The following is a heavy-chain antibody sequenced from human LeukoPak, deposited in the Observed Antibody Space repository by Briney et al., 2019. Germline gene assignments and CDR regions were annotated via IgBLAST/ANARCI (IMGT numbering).Heavy chain of an antibody. CDR3: ASYDSSGTFDY. J-gene: IGHJ4*02. CDR1: GGSFSGYY. CDR2: IYYSGST. V-gene: IGHV4-59*01. Sequence: PSETLSLTCAVYGGSFSGYYWSWIRQPPGKGLEWIGYIYYSGSTNYNPSLKSRVTISVDTSKNQFSLKLSSVTAADTAVYYCASYDSSGTFDYWGQGTLVTVSS. D-gene: IGHD3-22*01.